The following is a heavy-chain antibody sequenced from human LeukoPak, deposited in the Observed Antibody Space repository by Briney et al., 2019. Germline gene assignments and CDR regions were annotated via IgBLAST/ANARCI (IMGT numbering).Heavy chain of an antibody. CDR1: GFTVSSNY. CDR3: AKTRGGLLDYFDS. J-gene: IGHJ4*02. CDR2: IYSGGAT. V-gene: IGHV3-53*01. Sequence: GGSLRLSCAASGFTVSSNYMSWVCQAPGKGLEWVSVIYSGGATSYADSVKGRFTISRDNSKNTLYLQMNSLRAEDTAVYYCAKTRGGLLDYFDSWGQGNLVTVSS. D-gene: IGHD2-2*01.